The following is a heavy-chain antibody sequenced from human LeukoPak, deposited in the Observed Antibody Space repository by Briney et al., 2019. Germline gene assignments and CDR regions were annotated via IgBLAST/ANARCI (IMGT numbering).Heavy chain of an antibody. CDR2: ISGSGGTT. CDR1: GFTFNNYA. V-gene: IGHV3-23*01. J-gene: IGHJ6*03. Sequence: GGSLRLSCAASGFTFNNYALSWVRQAPGKGLEWVSGISGSGGTTSYADSAKGRFTISRDNSKSTLFLQMNSLRAEDTAVYYCAKIPHYDFWSGYYYYYYMDVWGKGTTVTVSS. D-gene: IGHD3-3*01. CDR3: AKIPHYDFWSGYYYYYYMDV.